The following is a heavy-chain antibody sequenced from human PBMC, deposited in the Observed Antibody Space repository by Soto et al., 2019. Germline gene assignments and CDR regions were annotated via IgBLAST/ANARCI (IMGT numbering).Heavy chain of an antibody. CDR2: IYYSGST. Sequence: SETLSLTCTVSGGSISSSSYYWGWIRQPPGKGLEWIGSIYYSGSTYYNPSLKSRVTISVDTSKNQFSLKLSSVTAADTAVYYCADFCSGGSCYGRYWGQGTLGTVS. J-gene: IGHJ4*02. V-gene: IGHV4-39*01. CDR3: ADFCSGGSCYGRY. CDR1: GGSISSSSYY. D-gene: IGHD2-15*01.